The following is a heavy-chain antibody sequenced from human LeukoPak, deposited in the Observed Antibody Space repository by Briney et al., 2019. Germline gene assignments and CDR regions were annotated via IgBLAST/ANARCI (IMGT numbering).Heavy chain of an antibody. CDR1: GFTLSSHT. J-gene: IGHJ6*03. CDR2: ISTNDI. V-gene: IGHV3-21*01. CDR3: ASLPTAASYMDV. D-gene: IGHD6-25*01. Sequence: GGSLRLSCAASGFTLSSHTMNWVRQAPGRGLEWVSAISTNDIQYADSVKGRFTISRDNAKNSLYLQMDSLRAEDTAVCYCASLPTAASYMDVWGKGTTVTVSS.